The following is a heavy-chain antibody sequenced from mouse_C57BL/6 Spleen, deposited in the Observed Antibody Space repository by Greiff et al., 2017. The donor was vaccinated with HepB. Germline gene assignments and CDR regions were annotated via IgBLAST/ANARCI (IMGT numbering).Heavy chain of an antibody. CDR2: ISGGGGNT. Sequence: EVMLVESGGGLVKPGGSLKLSCAASGFTFSSYTMSWVRQTPEKRLEWVATISGGGGNTYYPDSVKGRFTISRDNAKNTLYLQMSSLRSEDTALYYCARDYYGSRRSYAMDYWGQGTSVTVSS. D-gene: IGHD1-1*01. CDR3: ARDYYGSRRSYAMDY. V-gene: IGHV5-9*01. CDR1: GFTFSSYT. J-gene: IGHJ4*01.